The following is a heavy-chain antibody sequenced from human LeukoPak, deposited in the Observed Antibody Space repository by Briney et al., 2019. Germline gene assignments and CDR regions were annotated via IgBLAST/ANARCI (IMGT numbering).Heavy chain of an antibody. V-gene: IGHV3-30*02. CDR2: IRYDGSNK. J-gene: IGHJ4*02. CDR3: AKGIAAAGTGFAFDY. Sequence: GGSLRLSCAASGFTFSSYGMHWVRQAPGKGLEWVAFIRYDGSNKYYADSVKGRFTISRDNSKNTLYLQMNSLRAEDTAVYYCAKGIAAAGTGFAFDYWGQGTLVTVSS. D-gene: IGHD6-13*01. CDR1: GFTFSSYG.